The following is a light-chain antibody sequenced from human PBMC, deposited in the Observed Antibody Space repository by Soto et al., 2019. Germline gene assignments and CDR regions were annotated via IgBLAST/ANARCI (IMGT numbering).Light chain of an antibody. V-gene: IGKV4-1*01. Sequence: DIVMTQSPDSLAVSLGERATINCKSSQNILYSSNNKNYLAWYQQRPGQPPKLLIHWASARESGVPDRFSGSGSETDFTLTISSLQAEDVAVYYCQQYYGTPFTFGPGTKVDIK. CDR2: WAS. CDR1: QNILYSSNNKNY. CDR3: QQYYGTPFT. J-gene: IGKJ3*01.